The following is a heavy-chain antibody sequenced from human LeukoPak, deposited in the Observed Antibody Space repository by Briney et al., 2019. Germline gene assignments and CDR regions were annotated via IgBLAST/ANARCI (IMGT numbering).Heavy chain of an antibody. D-gene: IGHD3-3*01. V-gene: IGHV1-69*13. Sequence: GASVKVSCKASGGTFSSYAISWVRQAPGQGLEWMGGIIPIFGTANYAQKFQGRVTITADESTSTAYMELSSLRSEDTAVYYCAKYDFWSGYYNGGYYYYGMDVWGQGTTVTVSS. CDR1: GGTFSSYA. CDR3: AKYDFWSGYYNGGYYYYGMDV. J-gene: IGHJ6*02. CDR2: IIPIFGTA.